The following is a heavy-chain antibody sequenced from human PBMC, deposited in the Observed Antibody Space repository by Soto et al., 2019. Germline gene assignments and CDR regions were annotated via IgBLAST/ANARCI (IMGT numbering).Heavy chain of an antibody. Sequence: EVQLVESGGGLVQPGGSLRLSCGASGFTLSIYSMHWVRQAPGKGLEFVSAISYGGGGTFYADSVKGRFTISRDTSKNTLYLQMGSLSTEDMAVYYCARISAIGQAAFDLWGQGTMVTVSS. V-gene: IGHV3-64*07. CDR2: ISYGGGGT. CDR1: GFTLSIYS. CDR3: ARISAIGQAAFDL. J-gene: IGHJ3*01.